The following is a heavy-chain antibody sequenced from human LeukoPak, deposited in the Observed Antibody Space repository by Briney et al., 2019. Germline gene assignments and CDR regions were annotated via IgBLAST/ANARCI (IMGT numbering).Heavy chain of an antibody. D-gene: IGHD2-15*01. CDR1: GGSIRSGTDY. J-gene: IGHJ4*02. Sequence: SETLSLTCTVSGGSIRSGTDYWSWIRQPAGKGLEWIGRIYMSGSTDYNPSFKSRVTMSVDTSKNQVSLKLRSVTAADTAVYYCARLGYCSGGSCGDYWGQGTLVTVSS. CDR3: ARLGYCSGGSCGDY. CDR2: IYMSGST. V-gene: IGHV4-61*02.